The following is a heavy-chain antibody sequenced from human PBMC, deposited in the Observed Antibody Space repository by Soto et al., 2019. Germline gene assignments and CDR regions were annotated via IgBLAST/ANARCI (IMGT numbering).Heavy chain of an antibody. Sequence: GVSLRLSCLASGGTVSNNYMSWVRQAPGKGLAWVSLIYSGGSKFYADSVKGRFTISRDNSKHTLFLQMNSLRAEDTAVYFCATHTSFGCWGTGPRGVVSS. CDR3: ATHTSFGC. CDR2: IYSGGSK. V-gene: IGHV3-53*01. CDR1: GGTVSNNY. J-gene: IGHJ4*02. D-gene: IGHD2-2*01.